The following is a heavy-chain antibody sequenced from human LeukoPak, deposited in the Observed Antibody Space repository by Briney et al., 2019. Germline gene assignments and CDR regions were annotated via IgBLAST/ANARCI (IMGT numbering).Heavy chain of an antibody. Sequence: PPETLSLTCTVSGGSISSGDYYWSWIRQPPGKGLEWIGYIYYSGSTYYNPSLKSRVTISVDTSKNQFSLKLSSVTAADTAVYYCARTTTVPKIYYFDYWGQGTLVTVSS. CDR3: ARTTTVPKIYYFDY. CDR1: GGSISSGDYY. D-gene: IGHD4-17*01. V-gene: IGHV4-30-4*01. J-gene: IGHJ4*02. CDR2: IYYSGST.